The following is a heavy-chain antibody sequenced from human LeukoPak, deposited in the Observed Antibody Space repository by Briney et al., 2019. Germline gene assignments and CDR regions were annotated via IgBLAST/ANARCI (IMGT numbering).Heavy chain of an antibody. J-gene: IGHJ4*02. D-gene: IGHD6-13*01. CDR3: ARGRPSRTYSSSWYSAY. CDR1: GFTFSSYS. V-gene: IGHV3-21*01. Sequence: GGSLRLSCAASGFTFSSYSMNWVRQAPGKGLEWVSSISSSSSYIYYADSVKGRFTISRDNAKNSLYLQMNSLRAEDTAVYYCARGRPSRTYSSSWYSAYWGQRTLVTVSS. CDR2: ISSSSSYI.